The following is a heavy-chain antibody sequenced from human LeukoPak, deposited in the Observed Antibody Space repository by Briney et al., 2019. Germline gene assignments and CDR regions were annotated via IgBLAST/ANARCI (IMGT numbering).Heavy chain of an antibody. V-gene: IGHV3-33*01. D-gene: IGHD2-2*01. CDR3: ARDPYPGPYYFDY. CDR1: GFTFSSYG. CDR2: IWYDGSNK. Sequence: GRSLRLSCAASGFTFSSYGMHWVRQAPGKGLERVAVIWYDGSNKYYADSVKGRFTISRDNSKNTLYLQMNSLRAEDTAVYYCARDPYPGPYYFDYWGQGTLVTVSS. J-gene: IGHJ4*02.